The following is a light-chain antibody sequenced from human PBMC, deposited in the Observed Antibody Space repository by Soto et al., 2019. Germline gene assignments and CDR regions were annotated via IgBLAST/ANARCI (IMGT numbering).Light chain of an antibody. V-gene: IGLV4-69*01. J-gene: IGLJ2*01. Sequence: QPVLTQSPSASASLGASVKLTCTLSSGHSNYAIAWHQQQSEKGPRYLMKLNSDGSHSKGDGIPDRFSGSSSGAERYLTSSSLLSEDEADYYCQTWGSGIVVFGGGSKRTVL. CDR3: QTWGSGIVV. CDR1: SGHSNYA. CDR2: LNSDGSH.